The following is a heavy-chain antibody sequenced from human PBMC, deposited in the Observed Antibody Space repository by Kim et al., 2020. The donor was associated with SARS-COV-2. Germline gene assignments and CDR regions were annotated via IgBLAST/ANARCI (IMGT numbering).Heavy chain of an antibody. CDR3: AKDQVEIAAAPWEYYFD. D-gene: IGHD6-13*01. Sequence: GGSLRLSCAASGFTFSSYGMHWVRQAPGKGLEWVAVISYDGSNKYYADSVKGRFTISRDNSKNTLYLQMNSLRAEDTAVYYCAKDQVEIAAAPWEYYFD. J-gene: IGHJ4*01. V-gene: IGHV3-30*18. CDR2: ISYDGSNK. CDR1: GFTFSSYG.